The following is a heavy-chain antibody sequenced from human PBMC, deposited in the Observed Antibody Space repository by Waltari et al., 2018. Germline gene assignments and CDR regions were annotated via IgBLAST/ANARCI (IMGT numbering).Heavy chain of an antibody. CDR1: GFTFSSYG. CDR3: AREQLARGFDY. D-gene: IGHD6-6*01. V-gene: IGHV3-33*01. CDR2: IWYDGSNK. J-gene: IGHJ4*02. Sequence: QVQLVESGGGVVQPGRSLRLSCAASGFTFSSYGMHWVRQAPGKGLEWVAVIWYDGSNKYYTDSVKGRFTISRDNSKNTLYLQMNSLRAEDTAVYYCAREQLARGFDYWGQGTLVTVSS.